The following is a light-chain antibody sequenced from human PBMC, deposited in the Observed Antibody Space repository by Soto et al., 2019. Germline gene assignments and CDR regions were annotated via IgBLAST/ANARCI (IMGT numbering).Light chain of an antibody. Sequence: EAVLTPAAGALFLLRGKRATGSCRAGQSVGNNNLAWYQQKPGQAPRFLIYDASSRATGIPDRFSGSGSGTDFTLTISRLEPEDFAVYYCQQYGSTPLTFGGGTKV. CDR1: QSVGNNN. J-gene: IGKJ4*01. V-gene: IGKV3-20*01. CDR2: DAS. CDR3: QQYGSTPLT.